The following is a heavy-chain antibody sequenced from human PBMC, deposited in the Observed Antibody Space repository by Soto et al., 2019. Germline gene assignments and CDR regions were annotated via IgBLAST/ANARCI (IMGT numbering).Heavy chain of an antibody. V-gene: IGHV1-18*01. Sequence: QVQLVQSGAEVKKPGASVKVSCKASGYTFTNYDITWVRQAPGQGLEWMGWISAYNGNTNYAQNLQGRVTMTTGTSTSTGYMELRSLSSDDTAVYYCARNQGYCSGGSCRSYYFDYWGQGTLVTVSS. CDR2: ISAYNGNT. CDR1: GYTFTNYD. J-gene: IGHJ4*02. D-gene: IGHD2-15*01. CDR3: ARNQGYCSGGSCRSYYFDY.